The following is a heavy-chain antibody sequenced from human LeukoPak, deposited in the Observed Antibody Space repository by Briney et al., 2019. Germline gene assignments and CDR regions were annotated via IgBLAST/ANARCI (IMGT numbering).Heavy chain of an antibody. CDR1: GFTFSSYG. CDR3: ANRNWGLPFDY. Sequence: GGSLRLSCAASGFTFSSYGMHWVRQAPGKGLEWVAVISYDGSHKDYADSVKGRFTISRDNSKNTLYLQMNSLRPEDTALYYCANRNWGLPFDYWGQGTLVTVSS. V-gene: IGHV3-30*19. CDR2: ISYDGSHK. D-gene: IGHD7-27*01. J-gene: IGHJ4*02.